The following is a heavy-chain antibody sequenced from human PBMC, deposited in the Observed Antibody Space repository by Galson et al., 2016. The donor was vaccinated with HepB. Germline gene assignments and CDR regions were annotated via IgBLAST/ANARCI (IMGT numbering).Heavy chain of an antibody. CDR3: ARTVVTAKWFDS. V-gene: IGHV4-31*03. D-gene: IGHD2-21*02. J-gene: IGHJ5*01. CDR1: GGSISSGGYY. CDR2: IYYGGSP. Sequence: TLSLTCTVSGGSISSGGYYWTWIRHHPGKGLEWIGYIYYGGSPYYNPSLKSRLTLSVDTSKNQFSLNLTSVTAADTAVYYCARTVVTAKWFDSWGQGTLVTVSS.